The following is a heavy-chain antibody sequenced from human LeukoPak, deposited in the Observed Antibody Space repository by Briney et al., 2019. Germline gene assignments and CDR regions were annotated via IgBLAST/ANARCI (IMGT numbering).Heavy chain of an antibody. D-gene: IGHD4-17*01. J-gene: IGHJ4*02. CDR2: FDPEDGET. Sequence: ASVKVSCKVSGYTLTELSMHWVRQAPGKGLEWVGGFDPEDGETIYAQKFQGRVTMTEDTSTDTAYMELSSLRSEDTAVYYCATFSDYGDYHFAYWGQGTLVTVSS. V-gene: IGHV1-24*01. CDR3: ATFSDYGDYHFAY. CDR1: GYTLTELS.